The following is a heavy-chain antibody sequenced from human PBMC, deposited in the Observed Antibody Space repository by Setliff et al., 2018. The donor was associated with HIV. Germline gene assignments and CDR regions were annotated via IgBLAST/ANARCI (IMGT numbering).Heavy chain of an antibody. J-gene: IGHJ3*02. Sequence: GGSLRLSCEASGFAFSSNAMSWVRQSPGKGLEWVSSLSDSGGTTFYVDSVKGRFTISRDNSKNTLYLQMSSLRVEDTAVYHCAKGPYRQWRGTDSFDIWGRGTTVTVSS. CDR2: LSDSGGTT. CDR3: AKGPYRQWRGTDSFDI. V-gene: IGHV3-23*01. D-gene: IGHD6-19*01. CDR1: GFAFSSNA.